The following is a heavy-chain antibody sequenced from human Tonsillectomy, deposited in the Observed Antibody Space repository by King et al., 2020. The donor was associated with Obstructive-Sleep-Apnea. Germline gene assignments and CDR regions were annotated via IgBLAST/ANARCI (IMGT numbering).Heavy chain of an antibody. D-gene: IGHD1-14*01. CDR2: IYYSGSP. Sequence: QLQESGPGLVKPSETLSLTCTVSGGSVSIGSTYWSWIRQPPGKGLEWIGDIYYSGSPKYNPSLKSRVTISIDTSDNRFSLKLSSVTAADTAVYYCAKYTPLHLHHVDSWGQGTLVIVSS. CDR1: GGSVSIGSTY. CDR3: AKYTPLHLHHVDS. J-gene: IGHJ4*02. V-gene: IGHV4-61*01.